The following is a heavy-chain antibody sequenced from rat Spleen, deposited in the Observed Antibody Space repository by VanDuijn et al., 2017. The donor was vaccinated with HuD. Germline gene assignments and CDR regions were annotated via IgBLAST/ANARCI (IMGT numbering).Heavy chain of an antibody. D-gene: IGHD1-12*02. CDR2: ISSGGDNT. CDR3: ARRADYYDGTYFYDY. CDR1: GFTFSDYD. Sequence: EVQLVESGGGLVQPGRSLKLSCTASGFTFSDYDMAWVRQAPTKGLEWIASISSGGDNTYYRDSVKGRFTISRDDAKSTQCLQMDSLRSEDTATYYCARRADYYDGTYFYDYWGQGVMVTVSS. J-gene: IGHJ2*01. V-gene: IGHV5S13*01.